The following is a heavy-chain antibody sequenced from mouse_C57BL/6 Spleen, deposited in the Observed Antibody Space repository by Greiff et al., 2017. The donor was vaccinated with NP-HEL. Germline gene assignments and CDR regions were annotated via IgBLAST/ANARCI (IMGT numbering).Heavy chain of an antibody. D-gene: IGHD2-3*01. CDR1: GYTFTDYY. J-gene: IGHJ2*01. V-gene: IGHV1-26*01. Sequence: VQLQQSGPELVKPGASVKISCKASGYTFTDYYMNWVKQSHGKSLEWIGDINPNNGGTSYNQKFKGKATLTVDKTSSTAYMELRSLTSEDSAVYYCARKGVNTGVYHIDYWGQGTPLTVSS. CDR2: INPNNGGT. CDR3: ARKGVNTGVYHIDY.